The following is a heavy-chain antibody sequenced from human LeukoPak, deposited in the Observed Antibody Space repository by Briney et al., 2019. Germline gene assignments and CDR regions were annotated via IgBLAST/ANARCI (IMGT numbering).Heavy chain of an antibody. CDR1: GFTFSSYL. D-gene: IGHD1-14*01. Sequence: QPGGSLRLSCAASGFTFSSYLMSWVRQAPGKGLEWVANIKQDGSEKYYVDSVKGRFTISRDNAKNSLYLQMNSLRAEDTAVYYCARVTAYRGYYYYYMDVWGKGTTVTVSS. V-gene: IGHV3-7*01. CDR2: IKQDGSEK. J-gene: IGHJ6*03. CDR3: ARVTAYRGYYYYYMDV.